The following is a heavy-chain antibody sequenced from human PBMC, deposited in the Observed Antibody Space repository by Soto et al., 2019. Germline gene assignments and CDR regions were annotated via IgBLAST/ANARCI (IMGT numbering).Heavy chain of an antibody. Sequence: QVQLVESGGGVVQPGRSLRLSCAASGFTFSSYGMHWVRQAPGKGLEWVAVIWYDGSNKYYADSVKGRFTISRDNSKNTLYLQMNSLRGEDTAVYYCAREISPYTRGRYYYGMDVWGQGTTVTVSS. D-gene: IGHD2-15*01. CDR2: IWYDGSNK. CDR1: GFTFSSYG. V-gene: IGHV3-33*01. J-gene: IGHJ6*02. CDR3: AREISPYTRGRYYYGMDV.